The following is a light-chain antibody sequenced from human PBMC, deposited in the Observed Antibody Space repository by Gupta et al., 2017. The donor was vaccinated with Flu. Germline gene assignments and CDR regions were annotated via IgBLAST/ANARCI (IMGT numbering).Light chain of an antibody. Sequence: EIVLTQSPGTLSLSPGERATLSCRASQSVSSHYLAWYQQKPGQAPRLLIYGASTRDTGIPDRFSGSGSGTDFTLTISRREPEDFAVYYCQQYDSSPVYTFGQGTKLEIK. J-gene: IGKJ2*01. V-gene: IGKV3-20*01. CDR1: QSVSSHY. CDR2: GAS. CDR3: QQYDSSPVYT.